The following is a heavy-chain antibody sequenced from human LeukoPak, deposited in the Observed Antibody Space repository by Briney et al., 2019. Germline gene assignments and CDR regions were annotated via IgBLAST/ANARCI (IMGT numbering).Heavy chain of an antibody. V-gene: IGHV4-39*01. CDR3: ARQPHSYGPDYYYYYMDL. CDR1: GGSISSGGYY. D-gene: IGHD5-18*01. J-gene: IGHJ6*03. Sequence: SETLSLTCTVSGGSISSGGYYWSWIRQHPGKGLEWIGYIYYSGSTYYNPSLKSRVTISVDTSSNHFYLNLISVTAADTALYYCARQPHSYGPDYYYYYMDLWGTGTTVTVSS. CDR2: IYYSGST.